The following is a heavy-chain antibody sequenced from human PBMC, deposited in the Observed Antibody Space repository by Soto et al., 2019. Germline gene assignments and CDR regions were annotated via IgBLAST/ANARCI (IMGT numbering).Heavy chain of an antibody. V-gene: IGHV5-51*01. CDR2: IYPGDSDT. CDR1: GYSFTSYW. CDR3: ASQSVAIKGVGYYYYGLDV. J-gene: IGHJ6*02. Sequence: GASLKISWKGSGYSFTSYWIGWVLQMPWKGLEWMGIIYPGDSDTRYSPSFQGQVTISADKSISTAYLQWSSLKASDTAMYYCASQSVAIKGVGYYYYGLDVWGQGTTVTVSS. D-gene: IGHD6-19*01.